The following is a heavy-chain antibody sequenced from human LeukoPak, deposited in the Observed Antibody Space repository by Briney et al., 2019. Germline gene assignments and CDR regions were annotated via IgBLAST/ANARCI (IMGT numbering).Heavy chain of an antibody. D-gene: IGHD3-3*01. V-gene: IGHV1-8*01. J-gene: IGHJ4*02. CDR1: RYTFTSYD. CDR2: MNPNSGNT. CDR3: ARGYDFWSGYSSYFDY. Sequence: ASVKVSCKASRYTFTSYDINWVRQATGQGLEWMGWMNPNSGNTGYAQKFQGRVTMTRNTSISTAYMELSSLRSEDTAVYYCARGYDFWSGYSSYFDYWGQGTLVTVSS.